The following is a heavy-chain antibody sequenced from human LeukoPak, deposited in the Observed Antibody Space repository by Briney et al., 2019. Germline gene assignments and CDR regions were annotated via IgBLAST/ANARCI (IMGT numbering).Heavy chain of an antibody. Sequence: GRSLRLSCAASGFTFSSYAMHWVRQAPGKGREWVAVISYDGSNKYYADSVKGRFTISRDNSKNTLYLQMNSLRAEDTAVYYCASGGFGELTDAFDIWGQGTMVTVSS. CDR1: GFTFSSYA. CDR3: ASGGFGELTDAFDI. CDR2: ISYDGSNK. V-gene: IGHV3-30*04. J-gene: IGHJ3*02. D-gene: IGHD3-10*01.